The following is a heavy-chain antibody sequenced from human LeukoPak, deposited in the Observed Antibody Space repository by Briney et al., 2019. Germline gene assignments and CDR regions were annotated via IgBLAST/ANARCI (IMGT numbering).Heavy chain of an antibody. CDR3: AKDAQAYYYYGMDV. J-gene: IGHJ6*02. CDR2: ISYDGSNK. Sequence: GGSLRPSCAASGFTFSSYGMHWVRQAPGKGLEWVAVISYDGSNKYYADSVKGRFTISRDNSKNTLYLQMNSLRAEDTAVYYCAKDAQAYYYYGMDVWGQGTTVTVSS. CDR1: GFTFSSYG. V-gene: IGHV3-30*18.